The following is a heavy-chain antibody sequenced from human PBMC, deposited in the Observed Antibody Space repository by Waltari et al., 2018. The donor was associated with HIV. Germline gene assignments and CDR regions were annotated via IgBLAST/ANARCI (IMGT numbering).Heavy chain of an antibody. D-gene: IGHD4-17*01. CDR1: GYKFVNHD. Sequence: QSPTEVRRPGASVRVSCRVSGYKFVNHDITWVRQAAGEGLEWMGCINPKTEDTRSLKKYWGRLTLTRNISTATAYLDLTNLTRDDTATYYCTRGLALRIAAPGADVWGQGTTVIVFS. CDR2: INPKTEDT. CDR3: TRGLALRIAAPGADV. J-gene: IGHJ6*02. V-gene: IGHV1-8*01.